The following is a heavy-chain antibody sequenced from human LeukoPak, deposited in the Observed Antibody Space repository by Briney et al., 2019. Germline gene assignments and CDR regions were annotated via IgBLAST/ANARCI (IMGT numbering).Heavy chain of an antibody. CDR2: ISSSSSYI. CDR3: ASRHDFWSGYPFDY. CDR1: GFTFSSYS. V-gene: IGHV3-21*01. D-gene: IGHD3-3*01. Sequence: SGGSLRLSCAASGFTFSSYSMNWVRQAPGKGLEWVSSISSSSSYIYYADSVKGRFTISRDNAKNSLYLQMNSLRAEDTAVYYCASRHDFWSGYPFDYWGQGTLVTVSS. J-gene: IGHJ4*02.